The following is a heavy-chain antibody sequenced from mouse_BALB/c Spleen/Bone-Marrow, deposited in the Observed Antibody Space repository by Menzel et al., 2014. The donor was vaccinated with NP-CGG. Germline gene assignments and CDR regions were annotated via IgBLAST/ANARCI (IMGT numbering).Heavy chain of an antibody. J-gene: IGHJ4*01. D-gene: IGHD1-1*01. CDR1: EFSLTSYG. V-gene: IGHV2-9*02. CDR2: IWAGGST. Sequence: QVQLKQSGPGLVAPSQSLSITCTVSEFSLTSYGLHWVRQPPGKVLEWLGVIWAGGSTNYNSALMSRLSISKDNSKSQVFLKMNSLQTDDTAMYYCARGSYYEGAMDYWGQGTSVTVSS. CDR3: ARGSYYEGAMDY.